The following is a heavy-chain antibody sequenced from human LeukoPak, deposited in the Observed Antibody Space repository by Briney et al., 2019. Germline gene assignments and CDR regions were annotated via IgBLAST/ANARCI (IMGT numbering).Heavy chain of an antibody. CDR2: ISSSSSYI. V-gene: IGHV3-21*01. CDR3: ARDHQAYCSGGSCTSFDY. CDR1: GFTFSSYA. D-gene: IGHD2-15*01. J-gene: IGHJ4*02. Sequence: GGSLRLSCAASGFTFSSYAMSWVRQAPGKGLEWVSSISSSSSYIYYADSVKGRFTISRDNARNSLFLQMNSLRAEDTAVYYCARDHQAYCSGGSCTSFDYWGQGTLVTVSS.